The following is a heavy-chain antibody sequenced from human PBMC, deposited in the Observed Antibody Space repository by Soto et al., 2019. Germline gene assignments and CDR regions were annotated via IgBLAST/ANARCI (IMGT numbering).Heavy chain of an antibody. D-gene: IGHD1-1*01. CDR3: ARSTDWNDATGGYYYYYGMAV. CDR1: GGSISSGDYY. CDR2: IYYSGST. Sequence: SETLSLTCTVSGGSISSGDYYWSWIRQPPGKGLEWIGYIYYSGSTYYNPSLKSRVTISVDTSKNQFSLKLSSVTAADTAVYYCARSTDWNDATGGYYYYYGMAVWGQGTTVTVSS. V-gene: IGHV4-30-4*01. J-gene: IGHJ6*02.